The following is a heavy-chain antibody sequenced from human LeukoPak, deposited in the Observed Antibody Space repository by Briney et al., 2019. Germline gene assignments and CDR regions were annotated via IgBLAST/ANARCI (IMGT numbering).Heavy chain of an antibody. CDR2: ISSSSSYI. D-gene: IGHD6-13*01. Sequence: PGGSLRLSCAASGFTFSSYSMNWVRQAPGEGLEWVSSISSSSSYIYYADSVKGRFTISRDNAKNSLYLQMNSLRAEDTAVYYCACTPYGQQLAWFDPWGQGTLVTVSS. CDR1: GFTFSSYS. J-gene: IGHJ5*02. V-gene: IGHV3-21*01. CDR3: ACTPYGQQLAWFDP.